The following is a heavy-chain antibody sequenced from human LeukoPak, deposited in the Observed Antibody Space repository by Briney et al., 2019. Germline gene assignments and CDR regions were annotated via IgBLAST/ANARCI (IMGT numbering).Heavy chain of an antibody. J-gene: IGHJ6*02. V-gene: IGHV4-34*01. Sequence: SETLSLTCAVYGGSFSGYYWSWIRQPPGKGLEWIGEINHSGSTNYNPSLKSRVTISVDTSKNQFSLKLSSVTAADTAVYYCARGRGITIFGVVITRYYCGMDVWGQGTTVTVSS. CDR2: INHSGST. CDR1: GGSFSGYY. D-gene: IGHD3-3*01. CDR3: ARGRGITIFGVVITRYYCGMDV.